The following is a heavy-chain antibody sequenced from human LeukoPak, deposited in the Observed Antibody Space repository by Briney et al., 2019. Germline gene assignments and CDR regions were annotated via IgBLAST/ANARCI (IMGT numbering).Heavy chain of an antibody. V-gene: IGHV4-59*01. D-gene: IGHD3-3*01. CDR2: IYYSGST. CDR1: GGSISSYY. J-gene: IGHJ4*02. CDR3: ASRSSIWSGYQDTLYYFDS. Sequence: SETLSLTCTVSGGSISSYYWSWIRQPPGKRLEWIGHIYYSGSTNYNPSLKSRVTISVDTSRNQFSLKLSSVTAADTAVYYCASRSSIWSGYQDTLYYFDSWGQGTLVTVSS.